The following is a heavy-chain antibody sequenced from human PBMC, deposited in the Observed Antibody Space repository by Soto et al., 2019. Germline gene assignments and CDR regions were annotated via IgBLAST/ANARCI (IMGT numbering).Heavy chain of an antibody. CDR1: GVSISSGGYY. J-gene: IGHJ4*02. CDR3: ASGGRDTVTGDY. V-gene: IGHV4-31*03. D-gene: IGHD4-17*01. CDR2: THFTGSA. Sequence: QVQLQESGPGLVKPSQTVSLTCTVSGVSISSGGYYWYWIRHHPGKGLEWIGHTHFTGSAYTPSLKSRVTLSADTSNSQFSLELTSVTAADTAVYYCASGGRDTVTGDYWCQGTLVTVSS.